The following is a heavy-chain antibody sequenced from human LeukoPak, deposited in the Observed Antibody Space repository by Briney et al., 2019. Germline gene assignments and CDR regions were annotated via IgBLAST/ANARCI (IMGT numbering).Heavy chain of an antibody. Sequence: GSLRLSCAASGFTFSSYAMSWIRQPPGKGLEWIGEINHSGSTNYNPSLKSRVTISVDTSKNQFSLKLSSVTAADTAVYYCARGPYVWGTPYYYGMDVWGQRTTVTVSS. CDR1: GFTFSSYA. V-gene: IGHV4-34*01. CDR2: INHSGST. J-gene: IGHJ6*02. CDR3: ARGPYVWGTPYYYGMDV. D-gene: IGHD3-16*01.